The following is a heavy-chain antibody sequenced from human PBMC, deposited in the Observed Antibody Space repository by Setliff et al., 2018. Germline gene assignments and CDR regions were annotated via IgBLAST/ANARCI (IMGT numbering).Heavy chain of an antibody. V-gene: IGHV1-3*01. D-gene: IGHD6-19*01. CDR1: GYTFTSYA. Sequence: ASVKVSCKASGYTFTSYAMHWVRQAPGQRLEWMGWINAGDGNTKYSQKFQDRVTITRDTSASTAYMELSSLRSEDTAVYYCARDRDSSGWYDAFDIWGQGTMVTVSS. J-gene: IGHJ3*02. CDR3: ARDRDSSGWYDAFDI. CDR2: INAGDGNT.